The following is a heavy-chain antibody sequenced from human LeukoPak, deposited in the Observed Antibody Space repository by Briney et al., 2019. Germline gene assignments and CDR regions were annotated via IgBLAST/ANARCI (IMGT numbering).Heavy chain of an antibody. CDR3: ARDHGNYYDSSGKHYYYYGMDV. V-gene: IGHV1-18*01. D-gene: IGHD3-22*01. J-gene: IGHJ6*02. CDR2: ISAYNGNT. Sequence: GASVKVSCKASGYTFTSYGIRWVRQAPGQGLEWMGWISAYNGNTNYAQKLQGRVTMTTDTSTSTAYMELRSLRSDDTAVYYCARDHGNYYDSSGKHYYYYGMDVCGQGTTVTVSS. CDR1: GYTFTSYG.